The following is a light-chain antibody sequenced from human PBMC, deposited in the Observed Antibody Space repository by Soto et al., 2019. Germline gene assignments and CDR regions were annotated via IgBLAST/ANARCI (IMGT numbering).Light chain of an antibody. Sequence: SYELTQPLSVSVALGQTARITCGGNNIGSKNVHWYQQKPGQAPVLVIYRNNNRPSGIPERFSGSNSGNTATLTISRAQAGDEADYCCQVWDSSTVVFGGGTKLTVL. CDR3: QVWDSSTVV. J-gene: IGLJ2*01. CDR1: NIGSKN. CDR2: RNN. V-gene: IGLV3-9*01.